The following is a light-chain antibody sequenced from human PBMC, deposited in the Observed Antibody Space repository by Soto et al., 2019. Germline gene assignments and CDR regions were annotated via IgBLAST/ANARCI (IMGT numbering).Light chain of an antibody. V-gene: IGLV1-47*02. CDR2: TNN. J-gene: IGLJ1*01. CDR3: QSYDSSLSGYV. Sequence: QSVLTQPPSASGTPGQRVTISCSGSSSNIGSNFVYWYQHLPGTAPKLLIYTNNQRPSWVPDRFSGSKSGTSASLAISGLRSEDEADYYCQSYDSSLSGYVFGTGTKLTVL. CDR1: SSNIGSNF.